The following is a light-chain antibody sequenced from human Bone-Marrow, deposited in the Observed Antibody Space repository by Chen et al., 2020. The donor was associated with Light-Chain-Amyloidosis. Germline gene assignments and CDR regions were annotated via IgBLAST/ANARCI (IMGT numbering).Light chain of an antibody. CDR1: QSINSW. CDR2: DAS. V-gene: IGKV1-5*01. CDR3: HLYNSYSMYT. Sequence: DIQMTQSPSTLSASVGDRVTITCRASQSINSWLAWYQQKPGKAPKLLIYDASSLESGVPPRFSGSGSGTEYTRTITGLQPDDFATYYCHLYNSYSMYTFGQGTKLEIK. J-gene: IGKJ2*01.